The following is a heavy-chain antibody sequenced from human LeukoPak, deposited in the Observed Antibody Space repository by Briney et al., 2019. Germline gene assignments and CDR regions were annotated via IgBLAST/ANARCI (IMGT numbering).Heavy chain of an antibody. CDR3: AKLRSGGSCYVY. CDR1: GFTFSSYS. CDR2: ITSSGGST. Sequence: GGSLRLSCAASGFTFSSYSLSWVRQAPGKGLEWVSTITSSGGSTFYADSVRGRFSISRDNSKSTVHLQMNSLRAEDTAVYYCAKLRSGGSCYVYWGQGTLVTVSS. D-gene: IGHD2-15*01. V-gene: IGHV3-23*01. J-gene: IGHJ4*02.